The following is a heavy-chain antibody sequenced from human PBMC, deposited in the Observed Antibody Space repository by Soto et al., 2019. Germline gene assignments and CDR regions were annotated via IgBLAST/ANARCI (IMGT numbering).Heavy chain of an antibody. CDR1: GGTFSSYA. D-gene: IGHD3-9*01. J-gene: IGHJ6*02. CDR2: IIPIFGTA. V-gene: IGHV1-69*01. CDR3: ARVEDWQHPLDYYYYGMDV. Sequence: QVQLVQSGAEVKKPGSSVKVSCKASGGTFSSYAISWVRQAPGQGLEWMGGIIPIFGTANYAQKFQGRVTITADESTSTAYMELSSLRSEDTAVYYCARVEDWQHPLDYYYYGMDVWGQGTTVTVSS.